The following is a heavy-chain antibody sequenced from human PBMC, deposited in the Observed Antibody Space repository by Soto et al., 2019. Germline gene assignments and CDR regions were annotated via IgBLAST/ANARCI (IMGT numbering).Heavy chain of an antibody. CDR1: GGSFSGYY. CDR3: ARIQWLVPLDY. CDR2: INHSGST. D-gene: IGHD6-19*01. V-gene: IGHV4-34*01. J-gene: IGHJ4*02. Sequence: SETLSLTCAVYGGSFSGYYWSWIRQPPGKGLEWIGEINHSGSTNYNPSLKSRVTISVDTSKNQFSLKLSSVTAADTAVYYCARIQWLVPLDYWGQGTLVTVSS.